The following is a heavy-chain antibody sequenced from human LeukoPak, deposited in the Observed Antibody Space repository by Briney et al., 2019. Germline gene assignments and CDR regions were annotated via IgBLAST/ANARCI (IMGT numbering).Heavy chain of an antibody. CDR1: GFTFSSYA. CDR3: AKKTTVTSFDY. D-gene: IGHD4-17*01. V-gene: IGHV3-23*01. J-gene: IGHJ4*02. Sequence: GGSLRLSCAASGFTFSSYAMSWVRQAPGKGLEWVSAISGSGGSTYYADSGKGRFTISRENSKNTLYLQMNSLRAEDTAVYYCAKKTTVTSFDYWGQGTLVTVSS. CDR2: ISGSGGST.